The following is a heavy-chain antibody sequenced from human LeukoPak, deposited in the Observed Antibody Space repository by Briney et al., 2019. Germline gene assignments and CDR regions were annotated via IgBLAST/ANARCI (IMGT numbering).Heavy chain of an antibody. CDR2: ISGSGGSK. J-gene: IGHJ4*02. CDR3: AKDGEV. D-gene: IGHD3-10*01. V-gene: IGHV3-23*01. Sequence: GRSLRLSCAASGFTFSNYGMHWVRQAPGKGLEWVSGISGSGGSKYYADSVKGRFTISRDNSKNTLYLQMNSLRAEDTAVYYCAKDGEVWGQGILVTVSS. CDR1: GFTFSNYG.